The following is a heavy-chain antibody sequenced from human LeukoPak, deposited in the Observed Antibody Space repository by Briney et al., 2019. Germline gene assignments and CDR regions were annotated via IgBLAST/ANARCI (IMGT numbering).Heavy chain of an antibody. CDR2: INHSGST. Sequence: SETLSLTCAVSGWSISGYYWTWIRQPPGKRLEWIGEINHSGSTNYNPSLKRRVTISVDTTNNQLSLHLSYVPGADTAADYCGRIDIVATGGCFDPRGQRTLVIVSS. V-gene: IGHV4-34*01. CDR1: GWSISGYY. J-gene: IGHJ5*02. D-gene: IGHD5-12*01. CDR3: GRIDIVATGGCFDP.